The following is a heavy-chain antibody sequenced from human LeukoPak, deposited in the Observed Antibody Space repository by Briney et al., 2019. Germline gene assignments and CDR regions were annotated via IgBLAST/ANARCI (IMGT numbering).Heavy chain of an antibody. CDR1: GGTFSSYA. V-gene: IGHV1-69*05. Sequence: GASVKVSCKASGGTFSSYAISWVRQAPGQGLEWMGGVIPIFGTANYAQKSQGRVTITTDESTSTAYMELSSLRSEDTAVYYCARGNVVVVPAAIGLDYYYYMDVWGKGTTVTVSS. J-gene: IGHJ6*03. D-gene: IGHD2-2*01. CDR2: VIPIFGTA. CDR3: ARGNVVVVPAAIGLDYYYYMDV.